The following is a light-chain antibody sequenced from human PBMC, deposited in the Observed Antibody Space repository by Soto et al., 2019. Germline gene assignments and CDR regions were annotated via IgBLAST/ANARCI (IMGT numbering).Light chain of an antibody. CDR2: KVS. V-gene: IGKV2-30*01. Sequence: EVVMTQSPLSLPVTLGQPASISCRSSQSLAYIDGNTYLSWFQQRPGQSPRRLIYKVSNRESGVPQRFSGSGSGTNFTRKISRVEAQDVGVYYCRQGTHTPPYTFGQGTKLEIK. CDR3: RQGTHTPPYT. J-gene: IGKJ2*01. CDR1: QSLAYIDGNTY.